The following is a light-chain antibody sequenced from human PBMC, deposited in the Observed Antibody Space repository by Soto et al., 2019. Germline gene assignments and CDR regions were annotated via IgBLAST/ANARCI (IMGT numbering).Light chain of an antibody. CDR2: EVS. Sequence: QSALTQPASVSGYPGQSITISCTGTSSDVGTYNFVSWYQQHPGKGPKLMIYEVSNRPSGVSFRFSGSKSGNTASLTISGLQAEDEADYYCSSYTSSNTVIFGGGTKLTVL. CDR1: SSDVGTYNF. V-gene: IGLV2-14*01. J-gene: IGLJ2*01. CDR3: SSYTSSNTVI.